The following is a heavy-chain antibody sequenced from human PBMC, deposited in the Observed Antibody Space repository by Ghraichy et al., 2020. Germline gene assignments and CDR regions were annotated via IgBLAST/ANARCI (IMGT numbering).Heavy chain of an antibody. J-gene: IGHJ4*02. D-gene: IGHD3-3*01. CDR2: ISGSGGNT. V-gene: IGHV3-23*01. Sequence: GESLNISCAASGFTFSSYAMTWVRQAPGKGLEWVSAISGSGGNTYYADSVKGRFTISRDNSENTLYLQMNGLRADDTAVYWCAKAGTSYDFWSGYFYWGQGTLVTVSS. CDR3: AKAGTSYDFWSGYFY. CDR1: GFTFSSYA.